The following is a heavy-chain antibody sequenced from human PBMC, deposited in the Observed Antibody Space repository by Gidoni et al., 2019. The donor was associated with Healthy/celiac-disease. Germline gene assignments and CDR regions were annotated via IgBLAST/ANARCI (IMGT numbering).Heavy chain of an antibody. Sequence: QVQLVESGGGVVQPGRSLRLSWAASGFTFRSYGMHWVRLAPGKGLEWVAVIWYDGSNKYYADSVKGRFTISRDNSKNTLYLQMNSLRAEDTAVYYCASAPPDGSGSYSPWGQGTLVTVSS. CDR1: GFTFRSYG. J-gene: IGHJ5*02. CDR3: ASAPPDGSGSYSP. CDR2: IWYDGSNK. D-gene: IGHD3-10*01. V-gene: IGHV3-33*01.